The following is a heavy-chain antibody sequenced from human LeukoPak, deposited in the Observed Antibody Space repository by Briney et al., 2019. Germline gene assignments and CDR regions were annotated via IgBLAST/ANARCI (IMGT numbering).Heavy chain of an antibody. V-gene: IGHV4-34*01. J-gene: IGHJ4*02. D-gene: IGHD6-19*01. Sequence: SETLSLTCAVYGGSFSGYYWSWIRQPPGKGLEWIGEINHSGSTYYNPSLKSRVTISVDTSKNQFSLKLSSVTAADTAVYYCARGTVAGHFDYWGQGTLVTVSS. CDR3: ARGTVAGHFDY. CDR2: INHSGST. CDR1: GGSFSGYY.